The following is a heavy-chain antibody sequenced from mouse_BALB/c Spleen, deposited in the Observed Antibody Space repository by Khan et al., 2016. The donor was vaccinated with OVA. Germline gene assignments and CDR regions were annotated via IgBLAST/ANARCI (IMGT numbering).Heavy chain of an antibody. V-gene: IGHV8-12*01. J-gene: IGHJ2*01. CDR2: IYWDDEK. CDR1: GFSLSTSGMG. D-gene: IGHD1-1*01. Sequence: QVQLKESGPGILQPSQTLSLTCSFSGFSLSTSGMGVSWIRQPSGKGLEWLAHIYWDDEKRYNPSLKSRLTISKDTSRNQAFLKISSVDTADTATYFCVGRIYYHGSAYFDYGGQGTTLTVSA. CDR3: VGRIYYHGSAYFDY.